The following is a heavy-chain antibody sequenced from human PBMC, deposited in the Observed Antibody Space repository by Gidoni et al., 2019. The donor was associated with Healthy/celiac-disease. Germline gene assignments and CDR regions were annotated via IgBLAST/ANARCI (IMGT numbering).Heavy chain of an antibody. CDR1: GGSFSGYY. CDR2: INHSGST. D-gene: IGHD2-15*01. V-gene: IGHV4-34*01. J-gene: IGHJ4*02. CDR3: ARGRKDIVVVVAATHYDY. Sequence: QVQLQQWGAGLLKPSETLSLTCAVYGGSFSGYYWSWIRQPPGKGLEWIGEINHSGSTNYNPSLKSRVTISVDTSKNQFSLKLSSVTAADTAVYYCARGRKDIVVVVAATHYDYWGQGTLVTVSS.